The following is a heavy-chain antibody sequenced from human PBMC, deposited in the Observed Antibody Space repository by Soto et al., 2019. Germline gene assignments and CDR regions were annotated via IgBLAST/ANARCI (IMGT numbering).Heavy chain of an antibody. V-gene: IGHV5-51*01. CDR1: GYSFTSYW. CDR2: IYPGDSDT. J-gene: IGHJ4*02. Sequence: GESLKISWKGSGYSFTSYWIGWVRQMPGKGLEWMGIIYPGDSDTRYSPSFQGQVTISADKSISTAYLQWSSLKASDTAMYYCASQSSGWNRYVENWGQGTLVTVSS. D-gene: IGHD6-19*01. CDR3: ASQSSGWNRYVEN.